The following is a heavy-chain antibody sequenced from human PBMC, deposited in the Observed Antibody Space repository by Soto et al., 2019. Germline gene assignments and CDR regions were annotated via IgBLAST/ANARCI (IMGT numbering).Heavy chain of an antibody. J-gene: IGHJ6*03. CDR3: ARVGSSTPYYYYYYMDV. CDR2: ISSSSSYI. Sequence: SGGSLRLSCAASGFTFSSYSMNWVRQAPGKGLEWVSSISSSSSYIYYADSVKGRFTISRDNAKNSLYLQMNSLRAEDTAVYYCARVGSSTPYYYYYYMDVWGKGTTVTVSS. V-gene: IGHV3-21*01. CDR1: GFTFSSYS. D-gene: IGHD6-13*01.